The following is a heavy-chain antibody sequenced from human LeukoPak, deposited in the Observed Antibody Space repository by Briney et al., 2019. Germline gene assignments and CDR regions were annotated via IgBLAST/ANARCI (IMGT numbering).Heavy chain of an antibody. CDR2: IYISGST. CDR3: ARDGIFREGYYYYMDV. Sequence: SETLSLTCTVSGGSISSSSYYWSWIRQPAGKGLEWIGRIYISGSTNYNPSLKSRVTISVDTSKNQFSLKLSSVTAADTAVYYCARDGIFREGYYYYMDVWGKGTTVTISS. V-gene: IGHV4-61*02. CDR1: GGSISSSSYY. J-gene: IGHJ6*03. D-gene: IGHD2-15*01.